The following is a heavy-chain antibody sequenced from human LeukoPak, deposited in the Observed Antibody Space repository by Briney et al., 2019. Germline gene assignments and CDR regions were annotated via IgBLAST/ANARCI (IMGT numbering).Heavy chain of an antibody. D-gene: IGHD3-10*01. CDR2: IYTSGST. CDR1: GGSISSYY. V-gene: IGHV4-4*07. Sequence: SETLSLTCTVSGGSISSYYWSWIRQPAGKGLEWIGRIYTSGSTNYNPSLKSRVTMSVDTSKNQFSLKLSSVTAADTAVYYCARTMVRGVISRGYYMDVWGKGTTVTVSS. CDR3: ARTMVRGVISRGYYMDV. J-gene: IGHJ6*03.